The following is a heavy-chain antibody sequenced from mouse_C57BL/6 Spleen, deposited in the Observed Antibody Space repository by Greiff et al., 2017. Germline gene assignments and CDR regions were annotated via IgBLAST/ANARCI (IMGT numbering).Heavy chain of an antibody. CDR3: ASPYYYGSSDFDY. CDR1: GFNIKDYY. D-gene: IGHD1-1*01. J-gene: IGHJ2*01. Sequence: VQLKQSGAELVKPGASVKLSCTASGFNIKDYYMHWVKQRTEQGLEWIGRIDPEDGETQYAPKFQGKATITAYTSSNTAYLQLSSLTSEDTAVYYCASPYYYGSSDFDYWGQGTTLSVSS. CDR2: IDPEDGET. V-gene: IGHV14-2*01.